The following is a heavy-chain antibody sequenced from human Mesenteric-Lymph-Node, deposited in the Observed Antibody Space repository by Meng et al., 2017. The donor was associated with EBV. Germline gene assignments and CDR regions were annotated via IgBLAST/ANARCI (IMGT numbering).Heavy chain of an antibody. CDR1: EDIFTSYY. CDR2: INPSGGFT. V-gene: IGHV1-46*01. D-gene: IGHD3-10*01. Sequence: QVRVVQSGAEVKKPGASVTVSCKASEDIFTSYYMHWVRQAPGQGFEWMGIINPSGGFTAYSQKFQGRVTMTRDTSTSTVYMDLNSLRSDDTAVYYCASGSLGFDSWGQGTLVTVSS. J-gene: IGHJ5*01. CDR3: ASGSLGFDS.